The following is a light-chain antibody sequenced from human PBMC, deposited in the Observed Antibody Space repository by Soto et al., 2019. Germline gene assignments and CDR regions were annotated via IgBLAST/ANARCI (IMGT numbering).Light chain of an antibody. CDR2: EVR. CDR3: FSYTTSSTLV. V-gene: IGLV2-14*01. J-gene: IGLJ3*02. Sequence: QSALTQPASVSGSPGQSITISCTGTSSDVGGYNYVSWYQQHPAKAPKLMIYEVRNRPSGVSHRFSGSKSGNTASLTISGLQAEDEADYYCFSYTTSSTLVFGGGTKVTVL. CDR1: SSDVGGYNY.